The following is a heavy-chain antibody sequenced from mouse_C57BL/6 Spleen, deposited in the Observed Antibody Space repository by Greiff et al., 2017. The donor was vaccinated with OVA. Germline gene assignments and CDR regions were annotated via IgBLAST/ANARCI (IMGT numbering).Heavy chain of an antibody. V-gene: IGHV1-64*01. CDR2: IHPNSGST. J-gene: IGHJ4*01. CDR1: GYTFTSYW. D-gene: IGHD1-1*01. Sequence: VQLQQSGAELVKPGASVKLSCKASGYTFTSYWMHWVKQRPGQGLEWIGMIHPNSGSTNYNEKFKSKATLTVDKSSSTAYMQLSSLTSEDSAVYYCARSSITTVVGAMDYWGQGTSVTVSS. CDR3: ARSSITTVVGAMDY.